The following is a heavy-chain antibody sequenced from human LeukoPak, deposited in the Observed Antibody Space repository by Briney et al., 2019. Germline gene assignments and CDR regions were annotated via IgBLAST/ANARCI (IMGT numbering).Heavy chain of an antibody. CDR1: GGSINSYY. J-gene: IGHJ5*02. Sequence: SETLSLTCTVSGGSINSYYWSWIRQPPGKGLEWIGYIYYIGSTNYNPSLKSRVTISVDTSKNQFSLKLSSVTAADTAMYYCARHRVLYSSPAPFDPWGQGTLVTVSS. CDR2: IYYIGST. D-gene: IGHD6-13*01. CDR3: ARHRVLYSSPAPFDP. V-gene: IGHV4-59*08.